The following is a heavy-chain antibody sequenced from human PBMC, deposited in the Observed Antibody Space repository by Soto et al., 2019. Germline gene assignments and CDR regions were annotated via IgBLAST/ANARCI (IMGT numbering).Heavy chain of an antibody. J-gene: IGHJ4*02. CDR1: GFTFSSYA. CDR3: AKGLGGKGIDYGDFDY. CDR2: ISGSGGST. V-gene: IGHV3-23*01. Sequence: GGSLRLSCAASGFTFSSYAMSWVRQAPGKGLEWVSAISGSGGSTYYADSVKGRFTISRDNSKNTLYLQMNSLRAEDTAVYYCAKGLGGKGIDYGDFDYWGQGTLVTVSS. D-gene: IGHD4-17*01.